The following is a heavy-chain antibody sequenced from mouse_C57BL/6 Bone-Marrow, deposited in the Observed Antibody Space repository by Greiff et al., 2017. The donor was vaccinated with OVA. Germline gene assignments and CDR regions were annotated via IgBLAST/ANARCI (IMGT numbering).Heavy chain of an antibody. D-gene: IGHD2-5*01. CDR2: ISSGSSTI. CDR3: ARTAYSKNYFDY. CDR1: GFTFSDYG. Sequence: DVQLVESGGGLVKPGGSLKLSCAASGFTFSDYGMHWVRQAPEKGLEWVAYISSGSSTIYYADTVKGRFTISRDNAKNTLFLQMNSLRSEDTAMYYCARTAYSKNYFDYWGQGTTLTVSS. V-gene: IGHV5-17*01. J-gene: IGHJ2*01.